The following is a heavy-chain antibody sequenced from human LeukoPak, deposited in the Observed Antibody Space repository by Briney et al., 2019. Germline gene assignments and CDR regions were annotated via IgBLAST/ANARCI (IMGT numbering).Heavy chain of an antibody. V-gene: IGHV3-7*03. CDR2: INEGGNEK. CDR3: ARHPNSNWDY. Sequence: GGSLRLSCAASGYTFRSYGISWVREVPGKGLEWVVNINEGGNEKNYVDSVKGRFTASRDNAQNSLYLQMNSLRVEDTAVYYCARHPNSNWDYWGQGTLVTVSS. J-gene: IGHJ4*02. D-gene: IGHD6-13*01. CDR1: GYTFRSYG.